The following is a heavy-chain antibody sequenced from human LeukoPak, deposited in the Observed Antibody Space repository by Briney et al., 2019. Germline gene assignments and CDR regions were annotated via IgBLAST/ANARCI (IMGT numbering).Heavy chain of an antibody. CDR2: IWYDGSNK. V-gene: IGHV3-33*08. D-gene: IGHD3-9*01. CDR1: GFTFSSYA. CDR3: ARDYDILTGYFDY. Sequence: GGSLRLSCAASGFTFSSYAXXXVRXAPXXXXXXXXVIWYDGSNKYYADSVKGRFTISRDNSKNTLYLQMNSLRAEDTAVYYCARDYDILTGYFDYWGQGTLVTVSS. J-gene: IGHJ4*02.